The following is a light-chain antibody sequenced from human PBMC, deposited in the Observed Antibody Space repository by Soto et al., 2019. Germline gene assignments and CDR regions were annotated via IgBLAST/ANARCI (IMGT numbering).Light chain of an antibody. V-gene: IGKV1-39*01. CDR3: QQSYSTRYS. CDR2: AAS. Sequence: EIQMTQSPSSLSASVGDRVTITCRASQTISRYLNWYQQKPGKAPKILMYAASNLQSGVPSRFSGGGSGTDSNLSISSLQPGVSATYYCQQSYSTRYSFGQGTKLEIK. CDR1: QTISRY. J-gene: IGKJ2*01.